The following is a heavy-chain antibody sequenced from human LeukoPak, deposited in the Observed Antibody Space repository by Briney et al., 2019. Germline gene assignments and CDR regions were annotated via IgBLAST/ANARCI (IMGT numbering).Heavy chain of an antibody. CDR1: GYTFTSYG. CDR3: ARDYYGSGNYYYGMDV. Sequence: GASVKVSCKASGYTFTSYGISWVRQAPGQGLEWMGWISAYNGNTNYAQKLQGRVTMTTDTSTSTAYMELRSLRSDDTAVYYCARDYYGSGNYYYGMDVWGQGTTVTVSS. J-gene: IGHJ6*02. V-gene: IGHV1-18*01. CDR2: ISAYNGNT. D-gene: IGHD3-10*01.